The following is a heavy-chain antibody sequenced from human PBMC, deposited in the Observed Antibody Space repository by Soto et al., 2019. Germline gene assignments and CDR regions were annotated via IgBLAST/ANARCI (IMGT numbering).Heavy chain of an antibody. V-gene: IGHV3-7*01. J-gene: IGHJ3*02. D-gene: IGHD7-27*01. CDR1: GFTFSSYW. CDR3: ARDSHSPKLTGRDKSRDAFDI. Sequence: EVQLVESGGGLVQPGGSLRLSCAASGFTFSSYWMSWVRQAPGKGLEWVANIKQDGSEKYYVDSVKGRFTISRDNAKNSLYLQMNSLRAEDTAVYYCARDSHSPKLTGRDKSRDAFDIWGQGTMVTVSS. CDR2: IKQDGSEK.